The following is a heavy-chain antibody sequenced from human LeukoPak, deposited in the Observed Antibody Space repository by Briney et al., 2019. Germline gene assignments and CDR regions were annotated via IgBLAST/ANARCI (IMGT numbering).Heavy chain of an antibody. D-gene: IGHD3-10*01. Sequence: GGSLRLSCAASGFTFSSYAMSWVRQAPGKGLEWVSAITGSGGSTYYADSVKGRFTISRDNSKNTLYLQMNSLRAEDTAVSYCAKRAQPSWGFHVGFGPDSDSWFDPWGQGTLVTVSS. CDR1: GFTFSSYA. V-gene: IGHV3-23*01. CDR2: ITGSGGST. CDR3: AKRAQPSWGFHVGFGPDSDSWFDP. J-gene: IGHJ5*02.